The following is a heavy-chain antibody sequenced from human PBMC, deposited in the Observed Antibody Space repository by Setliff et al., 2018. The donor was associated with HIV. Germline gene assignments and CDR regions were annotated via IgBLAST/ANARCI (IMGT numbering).Heavy chain of an antibody. CDR3: ARHVARFDYDTGGYYVSHFDY. CDR2: ISYTGTT. J-gene: IGHJ4*02. D-gene: IGHD3-22*01. V-gene: IGHV4-59*01. Sequence: PSETLSLTCTVSGGSISNYYWSWIRQPPGKGLEWIGYISYTGTTKYNPSLKSRVTISVDTSKSQFSVRLSSVSAADTAVYFCARHVARFDYDTGGYYVSHFDYWGQGAQVTVSS. CDR1: GGSISNYY.